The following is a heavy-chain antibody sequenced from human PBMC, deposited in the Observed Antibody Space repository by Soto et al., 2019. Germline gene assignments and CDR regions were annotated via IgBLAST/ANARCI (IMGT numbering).Heavy chain of an antibody. Sequence: ESGGGVVQPGRSLRLSCAASGFTFSSYGMHWVRQAPGKGLEWVAVISYDGSNKYYADSVKGRFTISRDNSKNTLYLQMNSLRAEDTAVYYCAKDSGSYYFDYWGQGTLVTVSS. CDR2: ISYDGSNK. D-gene: IGHD1-26*01. J-gene: IGHJ4*02. CDR3: AKDSGSYYFDY. CDR1: GFTFSSYG. V-gene: IGHV3-30*18.